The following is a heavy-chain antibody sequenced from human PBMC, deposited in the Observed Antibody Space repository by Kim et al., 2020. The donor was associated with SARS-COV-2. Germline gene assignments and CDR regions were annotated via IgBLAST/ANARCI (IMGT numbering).Heavy chain of an antibody. J-gene: IGHJ3*02. CDR1: GFTFSNAW. CDR2: IKSKTDGGTT. CDR3: TTERCSSTSCYGYDAFDI. D-gene: IGHD2-2*01. Sequence: GGSLRLSCAASGFTFSNAWMSWVRQAPGKGLGWVGRIKSKTDGGTTDYAAPVKGRFTISRDDSKNTLYLQMNSLKTEDTAVYYCTTERCSSTSCYGYDAFDIWGKGTMVTVSS. V-gene: IGHV3-15*01.